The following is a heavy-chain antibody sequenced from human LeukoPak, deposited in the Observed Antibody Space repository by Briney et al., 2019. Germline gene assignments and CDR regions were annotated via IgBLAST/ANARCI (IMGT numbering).Heavy chain of an antibody. D-gene: IGHD2-2*01. CDR1: GYTFTRYG. Sequence: ASVKVSCKASGYTFTRYGISWVRQDPGQGFEWMGWISGYNGNTNYVQKLQGRVTMTTDTSTSTAYMELRSLRSDDTAVYYCSRRTYCSRTSCYEGPNDAFDIWGQGTMVTVS. CDR3: SRRTYCSRTSCYEGPNDAFDI. CDR2: ISGYNGNT. J-gene: IGHJ3*02. V-gene: IGHV1-18*01.